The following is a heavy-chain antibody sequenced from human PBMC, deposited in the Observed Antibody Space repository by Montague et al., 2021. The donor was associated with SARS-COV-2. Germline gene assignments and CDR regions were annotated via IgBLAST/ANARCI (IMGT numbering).Heavy chain of an antibody. V-gene: IGHV4-31*03. CDR2: IYYSGST. D-gene: IGHD3-9*01. J-gene: IGHJ6*02. CDR3: ARGVDWLSHYCYYGMDV. Sequence: TLSLTCTVSGGSISSGGYYWSWIRQHPGKGLEWIGCIYYSGSTYYNPSLKSRVTISVDTSKNQFSLKLSSVTAADTAVYYCARGVDWLSHYCYYGMDVWGQGTTVTVSS. CDR1: GGSISSGGYY.